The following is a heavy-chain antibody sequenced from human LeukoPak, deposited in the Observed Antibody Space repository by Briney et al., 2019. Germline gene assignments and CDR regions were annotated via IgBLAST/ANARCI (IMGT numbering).Heavy chain of an antibody. D-gene: IGHD4-17*01. CDR1: GFTFSSYA. CDR3: ARGGHGEDY. J-gene: IGHJ4*02. Sequence: EGSLRLSCAASGFTFSSYAMSWVRQAPGKGLEWVSAISGSGGSTYYADSVKGRFTISRHNSKNTLYLQMNSLRAEDTAVYYCARGGHGEDYWGQGTLVTVSS. V-gene: IGHV3-23*01. CDR2: ISGSGGST.